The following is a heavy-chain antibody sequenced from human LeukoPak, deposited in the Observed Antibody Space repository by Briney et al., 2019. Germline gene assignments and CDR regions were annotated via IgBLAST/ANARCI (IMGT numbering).Heavy chain of an antibody. CDR2: IIPIFGTA. D-gene: IGHD3-22*01. V-gene: IGHV1-69*01. Sequence: GRSLRLSCAASGFTFSSYAISWVRQAPGQGLEWMGGIIPIFGTANYAQKFQGRVTITADESTSTAYMELSSLRSEDTAVYYCARDRRGLDYYDSSGYENDAFDIWGQGTMVTVSS. CDR1: GFTFSSYA. J-gene: IGHJ3*02. CDR3: ARDRRGLDYYDSSGYENDAFDI.